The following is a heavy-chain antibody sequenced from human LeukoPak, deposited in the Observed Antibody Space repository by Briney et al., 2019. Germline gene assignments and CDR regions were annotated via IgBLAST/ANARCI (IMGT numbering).Heavy chain of an antibody. CDR3: AKKATVTSCYFDF. D-gene: IGHD4-17*01. Sequence: GGSLRLSCAASGFTFSTYAMSWVRQAPGKGLEWVSGISGRGISTYYADSVKGRFTISRDNSKNTLYLQTNSLRAEDTAVYYCAKKATVTSCYFDFWGQGTLVTVSS. V-gene: IGHV3-23*01. CDR1: GFTFSTYA. J-gene: IGHJ4*02. CDR2: ISGRGIST.